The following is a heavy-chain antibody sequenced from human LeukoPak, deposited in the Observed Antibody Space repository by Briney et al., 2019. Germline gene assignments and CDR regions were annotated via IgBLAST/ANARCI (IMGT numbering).Heavy chain of an antibody. V-gene: IGHV3-23*01. CDR3: ARGQYNYGYIYDY. J-gene: IGHJ4*02. Sequence: GGSLRLSCAASGFTFSNYALNWVRQAPGKGLEWVSAISGNGASTYYADSVKGRFTISRDNAKNSLYLQMNSLRAEDTAVYYCARGQYNYGYIYDYWGQGTLVTVSS. CDR1: GFTFSNYA. D-gene: IGHD5-18*01. CDR2: ISGNGAST.